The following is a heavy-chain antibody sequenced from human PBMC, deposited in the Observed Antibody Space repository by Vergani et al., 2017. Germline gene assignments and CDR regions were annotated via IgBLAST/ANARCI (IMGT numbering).Heavy chain of an antibody. Sequence: QVQLQESGPGLVKPSETLSLTCTVSGGSISSFYWSWIRQPPGTGLEWIGYIYYSGSTNYNPSLKSRVTISVDTSKNQFSLKLSSVTAADTAVYYCASNPYGGGDCYSDAFDSWGQGTMVTVSS. J-gene: IGHJ3*02. CDR2: IYYSGST. CDR3: ASNPYGGGDCYSDAFDS. D-gene: IGHD2-21*02. V-gene: IGHV4-59*01. CDR1: GGSISSFY.